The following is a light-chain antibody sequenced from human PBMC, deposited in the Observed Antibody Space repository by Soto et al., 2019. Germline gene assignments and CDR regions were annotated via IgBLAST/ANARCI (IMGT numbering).Light chain of an antibody. V-gene: IGLV2-14*01. CDR1: SSDVGGYNY. CDR3: SSSTSSSTLYV. CDR2: EVS. Sequence: QSVLTQPASVSGSPGQSITISCTGTSSDVGGYNYVSWYQQHPGKAPKLMIYEVSNRPSGVSNRFSGSKSGNTASLTISGLQAEDEADYYCSSSTSSSTLYVFGTGTQLTVL. J-gene: IGLJ1*01.